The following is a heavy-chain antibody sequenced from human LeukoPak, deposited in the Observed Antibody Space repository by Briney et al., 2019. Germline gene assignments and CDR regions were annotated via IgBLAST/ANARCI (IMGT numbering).Heavy chain of an antibody. CDR2: IYHSGST. V-gene: IGHV4-4*02. D-gene: IGHD6-13*01. CDR3: ARDQGSSWAKDPIFDY. Sequence: GSLRLSCAASGFTFSNAWMNWVRQPPGKGLEWIGEIYHSGSTNYNPSLKSRVTISVDKSKNQFSLKLSSVTAADTAVYYCARDQGSSWAKDPIFDYWGQGTLVTVSS. J-gene: IGHJ4*02. CDR1: GFTFSNAW.